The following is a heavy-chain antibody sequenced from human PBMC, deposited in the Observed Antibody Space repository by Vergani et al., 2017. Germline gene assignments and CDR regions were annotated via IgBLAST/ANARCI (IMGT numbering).Heavy chain of an antibody. Sequence: EVQLLESGGDLVQPGGSLRLSCTASGFIFSTYAMSWVRQAPGKGVEWFSGISASGAPTYYADSVKGRVTISRDNPKNTLSQQMNSLTAEDTAIYYCAGPQGTSAYYYGGFDYWGQGILVTVSS. D-gene: IGHD3-22*01. CDR1: GFIFSTYA. V-gene: IGHV3-23*01. CDR2: ISASGAPT. J-gene: IGHJ4*02. CDR3: AGPQGTSAYYYGGFDY.